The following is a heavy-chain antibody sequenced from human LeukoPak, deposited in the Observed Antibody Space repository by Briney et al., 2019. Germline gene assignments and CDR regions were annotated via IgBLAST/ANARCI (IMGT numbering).Heavy chain of an antibody. CDR2: IYYNGNT. CDR3: ARGRPIRITMVRGVIGFDP. CDR1: GGSISNSNYY. V-gene: IGHV4-39*01. Sequence: PSETLSLTCTVSGGSISNSNYYWGWIRQPPGKGLEWIGNIYYNGNTYYNSSLKSRVTISVDTSKNQFSLKLSSVTAADTAVYYCARGRPIRITMVRGVIGFDPWGQGTLVTVSS. D-gene: IGHD3-10*01. J-gene: IGHJ5*02.